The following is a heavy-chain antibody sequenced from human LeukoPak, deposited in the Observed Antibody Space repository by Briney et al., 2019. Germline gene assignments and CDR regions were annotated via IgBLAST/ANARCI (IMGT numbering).Heavy chain of an antibody. D-gene: IGHD3-10*01. CDR2: INDIGNT. CDR3: ARLGSVGYYNYQYMDI. Sequence: SETLSLTCAVYGGSFSGYYWSWIRQRPGKGLEWIGEINDIGNTNYDPSLRSRVTISVDTSKNQFSLSLTSATAADTAVYFCARLGSVGYYNYQYMDIWGNGTTVTVSS. V-gene: IGHV4-34*01. CDR1: GGSFSGYY. J-gene: IGHJ6*03.